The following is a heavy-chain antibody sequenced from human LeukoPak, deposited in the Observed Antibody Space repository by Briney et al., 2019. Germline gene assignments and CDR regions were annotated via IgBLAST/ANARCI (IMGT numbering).Heavy chain of an antibody. J-gene: IGHJ4*02. V-gene: IGHV3-30*18. D-gene: IGHD2-15*01. CDR3: AKVGGGSSYPFDY. CDR1: GFTFSSYG. Sequence: PGGSLRLSCAASGFTFSSYGMHWVRQAPGKGLEWVAVISYDGSNKYYADSVKGRFTISRDNSKNTLYLQMNSLRAEDTAVYYCAKVGGGSSYPFDYWGQGTLVIVSS. CDR2: ISYDGSNK.